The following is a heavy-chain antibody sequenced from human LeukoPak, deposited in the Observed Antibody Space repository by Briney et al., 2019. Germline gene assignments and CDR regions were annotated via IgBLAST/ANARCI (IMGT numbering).Heavy chain of an antibody. CDR3: ARETATKKTYYFDY. V-gene: IGHV1-2*02. CDR1: GYTFTGYY. D-gene: IGHD1-1*01. J-gene: IGHJ4*02. Sequence: ASVKVSCKASGYTFTGYYMHWVRQAPGQGVEWMGWINPNSGGTNYAQKFQGRVTMTRDTSISTAYMELSRLRSDDTAVYYCARETATKKTYYFDYWGQGTLVTVSS. CDR2: INPNSGGT.